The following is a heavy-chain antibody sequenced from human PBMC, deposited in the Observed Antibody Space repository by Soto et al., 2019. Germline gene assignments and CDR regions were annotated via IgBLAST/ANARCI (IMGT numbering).Heavy chain of an antibody. D-gene: IGHD3-10*01. CDR3: ATDEYFGSEIDFYYYGMDV. J-gene: IGHJ6*02. CDR2: IYYNGST. V-gene: IGHV4-31*03. Sequence: QVQLQESGPGLVKPSQTLSLTCTVSGASISIGGYFWSWIRQHPGKGLEWIGHIYYNGSTSYNPSLKSRVTISVDTSKNPCSLRLTSVTAADTAVYYCATDEYFGSEIDFYYYGMDVWGQGTTVIVSS. CDR1: GASISIGGYF.